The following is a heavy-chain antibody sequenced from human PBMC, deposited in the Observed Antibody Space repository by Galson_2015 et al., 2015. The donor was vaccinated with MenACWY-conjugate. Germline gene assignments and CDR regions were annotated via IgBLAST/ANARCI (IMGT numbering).Heavy chain of an antibody. CDR3: AREGVAAAGTEAFDI. CDR1: GYTFTGYY. Sequence: SVKVSCKASGYTFTGYYMHWVRQAPGQGLEWMGWINPNSGGTNYAQKFQGWVTMTRDTSISTAYMELSRLRSDDTAVYYCAREGVAAAGTEAFDIWGQGTMVPVSS. V-gene: IGHV1-2*04. CDR2: INPNSGGT. J-gene: IGHJ3*02. D-gene: IGHD6-13*01.